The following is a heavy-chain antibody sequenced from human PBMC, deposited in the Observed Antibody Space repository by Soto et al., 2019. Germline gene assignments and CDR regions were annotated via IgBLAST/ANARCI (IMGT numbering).Heavy chain of an antibody. D-gene: IGHD6-6*01. CDR3: ARAEVVIAARDYYYYGMDV. CDR2: MNPNSGNT. V-gene: IGHV1-8*01. CDR1: GYTFTSYD. J-gene: IGHJ6*02. Sequence: EASVKVSCKASGYTFTSYDINWVRQATGQGLEWMGWMNPNSGNTGYAQKFQGRVTMTRNTSISTAYMKLSSLRSEDTAVYYCARAEVVIAARDYYYYGMDVWGQGTTVTVSS.